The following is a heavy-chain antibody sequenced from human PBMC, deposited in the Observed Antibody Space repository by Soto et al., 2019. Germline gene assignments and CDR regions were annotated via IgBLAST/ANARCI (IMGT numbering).Heavy chain of an antibody. J-gene: IGHJ4*02. D-gene: IGHD2-8*01. CDR1: GYTFSGFY. V-gene: IGHV1-2*02. CDR2: IYPDSGGT. Sequence: ASVKVSCKTSGYTFSGFYIHWVRQAPGQGLGSMGWIYPDSGGTDYAQKFQGRVTMTRDTSISTTYMELSRLRSDDTAVYYCRVTGVSEVDYWGQGTLVTVSS. CDR3: RVTGVSEVDY.